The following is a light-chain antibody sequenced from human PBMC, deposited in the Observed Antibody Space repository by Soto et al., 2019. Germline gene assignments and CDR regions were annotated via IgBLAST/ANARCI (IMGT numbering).Light chain of an antibody. Sequence: QSVMTQPPSVSAAPGQKVTISCSGSSSNIGGNSVSWYQQLPGTAPKLRIYDDNKRPSGIPDRFSGSRSGTSATLGITGFQTGDEADYYCGSWDSSLSAYAFGTGTKLTVL. CDR1: SSNIGGNS. CDR2: DDN. J-gene: IGLJ1*01. CDR3: GSWDSSLSAYA. V-gene: IGLV1-51*01.